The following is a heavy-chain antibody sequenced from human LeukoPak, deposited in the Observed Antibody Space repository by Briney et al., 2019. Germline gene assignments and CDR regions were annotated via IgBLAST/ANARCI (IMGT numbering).Heavy chain of an antibody. V-gene: IGHV3-21*01. J-gene: IGHJ4*02. CDR3: ARDYGGNGFDY. CDR1: GFTFSSYS. Sequence: GGSLRLSCAASGFTFSSYSMNWVRQAPGKGLEWVSSISSSSSYIYYADSVKGRFTISRDNAKSSLYLQMNSLRAEDTAVYYCARDYGGNGFDYWGQGTLVTVSS. CDR2: ISSSSSYI. D-gene: IGHD4-23*01.